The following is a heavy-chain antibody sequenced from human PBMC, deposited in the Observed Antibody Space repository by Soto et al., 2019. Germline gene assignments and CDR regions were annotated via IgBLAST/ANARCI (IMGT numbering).Heavy chain of an antibody. V-gene: IGHV1-2*02. CDR3: ARGDGSPTNMELRFGMGV. J-gene: IGHJ6*02. Sequence: QVYLVQSGAEVRRPGASVKVSCTAFGYILTGYSLHWVRQAPGQGLEWMGWIDPNSGATNSAQRFHGRVCMTRDTSIRAAYLELSSLRSDYTAVYYCARGDGSPTNMELRFGMGVWGQGTTISVSS. D-gene: IGHD3-10*01. CDR1: GYILTGYS. CDR2: IDPNSGAT.